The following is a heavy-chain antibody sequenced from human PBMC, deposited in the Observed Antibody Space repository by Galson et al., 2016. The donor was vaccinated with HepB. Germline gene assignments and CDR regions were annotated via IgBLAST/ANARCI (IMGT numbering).Heavy chain of an antibody. Sequence: SLRLSCAASGITFNTYNMVWVRQAPGKGLEWVSYISTSSSPISYRDSVKGRFTISRDNTKNSLYLQLNSLRAEDTAIYYCAKIPGGDWEFDYWGQGTLVTVSS. V-gene: IGHV3-21*04. CDR1: GITFNTYN. CDR3: AKIPGGDWEFDY. J-gene: IGHJ4*02. D-gene: IGHD2-21*02. CDR2: ISTSSSPI.